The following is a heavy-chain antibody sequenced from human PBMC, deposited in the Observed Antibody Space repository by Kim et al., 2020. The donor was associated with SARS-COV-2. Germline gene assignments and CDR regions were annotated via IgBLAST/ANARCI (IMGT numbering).Heavy chain of an antibody. D-gene: IGHD1-1*01. CDR1: GFTFSSYP. V-gene: IGHV3-23*01. CDR3: AKGISWINQLRLLDS. Sequence: GGSPRLSCAASGFTFSSYPMNWVRQAPGKGLEWVSGINDSGGRTYYAGSVRGRFTIFRDNSKRLVYLQVNSLRVEDTGIYYCAKGISWINQLRLLDSWGPRTPVTVPP. J-gene: IGHJ5*01. CDR2: INDSGGRT.